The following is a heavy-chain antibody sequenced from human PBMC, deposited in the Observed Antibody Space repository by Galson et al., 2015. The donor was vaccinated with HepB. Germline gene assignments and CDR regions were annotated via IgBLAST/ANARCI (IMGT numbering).Heavy chain of an antibody. Sequence: SLRLSCAVSTFIFSTYSMNWVRQAPGKGLEWVSYISSSSTTIYYADSVKGRFTISRDNAKNSLYLQMNSLRAEDTAVYYCDFLRGYDLKPLDYWGQGILVTVSS. D-gene: IGHD5-12*01. CDR1: TFIFSTYS. J-gene: IGHJ4*02. CDR2: ISSSSTTI. CDR3: DFLRGYDLKPLDY. V-gene: IGHV3-48*04.